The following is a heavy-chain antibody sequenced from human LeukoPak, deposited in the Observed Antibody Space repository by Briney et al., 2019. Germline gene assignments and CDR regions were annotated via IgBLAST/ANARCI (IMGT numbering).Heavy chain of an antibody. V-gene: IGHV4-34*01. Sequence: SETLSLTCAVYGGSFSGYYWSWIRQPPGKGLEWIGEINHSGSTNYNPSLKSRVTISVDTSKNQFSLKLSSVTAGDTAVYYCASGAQARVMDYWGQGTLVTVSS. CDR3: ASGAQARVMDY. CDR2: INHSGST. D-gene: IGHD3-16*01. J-gene: IGHJ4*02. CDR1: GGSFSGYY.